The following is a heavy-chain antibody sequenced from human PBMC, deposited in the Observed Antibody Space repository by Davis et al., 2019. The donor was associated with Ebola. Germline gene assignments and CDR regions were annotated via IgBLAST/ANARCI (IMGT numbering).Heavy chain of an antibody. J-gene: IGHJ4*02. Sequence: AASVKVSCKASGYTFTSYYMHWVRQAPGQGLEWMGIINPSGGSTSYAQKFQGRVTMTRDTSTSTAYMELRSLRSDDTAVYYCARAQFPTTSDHWGQGTLVIVSS. D-gene: IGHD1-1*01. CDR3: ARAQFPTTSDH. CDR2: INPSGGST. V-gene: IGHV1-46*01. CDR1: GYTFTSYY.